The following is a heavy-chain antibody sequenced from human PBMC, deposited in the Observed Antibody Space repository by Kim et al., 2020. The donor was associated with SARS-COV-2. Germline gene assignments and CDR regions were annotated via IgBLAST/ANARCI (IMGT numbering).Heavy chain of an antibody. V-gene: IGHV4-31*03. Sequence: SETLSLTCTVSGGSISSGGYYWSWIRQHPGKGLEWIGYIYYSGSTYYNPSLKSRVTISVDTSKNQFSLKLSSVTAADTAVYYCAREVTMVRGLHSTHGMDVWGQGTTVTVSS. CDR1: GGSISSGGYY. D-gene: IGHD3-10*01. J-gene: IGHJ6*02. CDR3: AREVTMVRGLHSTHGMDV. CDR2: IYYSGST.